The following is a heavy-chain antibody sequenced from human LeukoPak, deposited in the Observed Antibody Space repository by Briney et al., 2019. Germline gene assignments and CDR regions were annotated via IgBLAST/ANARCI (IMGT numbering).Heavy chain of an antibody. CDR2: INWSGGSK. Sequence: PGGSLRLSCTASGFAFDEHGLSWLRQAPGKGLEWVAGINWSGGSKGYPAPLRGRFTSSRNNAKNSLYIQMDSLRAEDTALYYCARAPITSPFYFDYWGQGILVTVSS. J-gene: IGHJ4*02. V-gene: IGHV3-20*04. D-gene: IGHD2-2*01. CDR1: GFAFDEHG. CDR3: ARAPITSPFYFDY.